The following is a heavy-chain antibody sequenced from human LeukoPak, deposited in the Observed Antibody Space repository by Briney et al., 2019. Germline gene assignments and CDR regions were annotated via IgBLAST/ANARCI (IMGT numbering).Heavy chain of an antibody. CDR2: IYYSGST. Sequence: SETLSLTCTVSGGSISSSSYYWGWIRQPPGKGLEWIGSIYYSGSTYYNPSLKSRVTISVDTSKNQFSLKLSSVTAADTAVYYCARSFGIYGSGSYYNPFDYWGQGTLVTVSS. D-gene: IGHD3-10*01. J-gene: IGHJ4*02. CDR1: GGSISSSSYY. V-gene: IGHV4-39*01. CDR3: ARSFGIYGSGSYYNPFDY.